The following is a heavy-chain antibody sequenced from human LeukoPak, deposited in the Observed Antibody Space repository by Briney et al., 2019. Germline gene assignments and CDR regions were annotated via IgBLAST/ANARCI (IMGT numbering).Heavy chain of an antibody. V-gene: IGHV1-18*01. Sequence: ASVKVSCKASGYTFTSYGISWVRQAPGQGLEWMGWISAYNGNTNYARKPQGRVTMTTDTSTSTAYMELRSLRSDDTAVYYCARDPRYYDGQYYFDYWGQGTLVTVSS. CDR1: GYTFTSYG. J-gene: IGHJ4*02. CDR3: ARDPRYYDGQYYFDY. D-gene: IGHD3-22*01. CDR2: ISAYNGNT.